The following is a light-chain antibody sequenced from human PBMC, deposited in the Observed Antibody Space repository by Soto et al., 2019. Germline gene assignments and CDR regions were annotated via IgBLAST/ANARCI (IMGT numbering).Light chain of an antibody. CDR3: QQYGSSGT. J-gene: IGKJ1*01. CDR2: DVS. Sequence: DIQMTQSPSTLSASVGDRVTITCRASQSISGWLAWYQQKPGKAPKLLIYDVSSLESGVPSRFSGSGSGTEFTLAISRLEPEDFAVYYCQQYGSSGTFGQGTKVDIK. V-gene: IGKV1-5*01. CDR1: QSISGW.